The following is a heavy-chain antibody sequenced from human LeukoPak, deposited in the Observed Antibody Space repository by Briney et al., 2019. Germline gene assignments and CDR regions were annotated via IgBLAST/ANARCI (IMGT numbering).Heavy chain of an antibody. J-gene: IGHJ4*02. V-gene: IGHV1-18*01. CDR2: ISAYNGNT. D-gene: IGHD6-13*01. CDR1: GYTFTSYG. Sequence: ASVKVSCKASGYTFTSYGISWVRQTPGQGLEWMGWISAYNGNTNYAQKLQGRVTMTTDTSTSTAYMELRSLRSDDTAVYYCARDRPLGEVAAAVVCFDYWGQGTLVTVSS. CDR3: ARDRPLGEVAAAVVCFDY.